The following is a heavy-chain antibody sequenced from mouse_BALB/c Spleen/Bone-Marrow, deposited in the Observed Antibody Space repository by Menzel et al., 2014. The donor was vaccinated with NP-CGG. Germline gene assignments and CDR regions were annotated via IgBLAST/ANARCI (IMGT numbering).Heavy chain of an antibody. J-gene: IGHJ2*01. V-gene: IGHV4-1*02. CDR1: GFDFSRYW. CDR3: ARPGTWGYFGY. D-gene: IGHD4-1*01. Sequence: EVKLMESGGGLVQPGGSLKLSCAASGFDFSRYWMSWVRQAPGKGLEWIGEINPDSSMINYTPSLKDKFIISRDNAKNTLYLQMSKVRSEDTALYYCARPGTWGYFGYWGQGTTLTVSS. CDR2: INPDSSMI.